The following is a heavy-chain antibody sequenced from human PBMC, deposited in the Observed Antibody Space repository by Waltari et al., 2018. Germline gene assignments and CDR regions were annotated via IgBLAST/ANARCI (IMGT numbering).Heavy chain of an antibody. CDR3: ARLSYHIVTGYGWFDP. CDR2: ISYSGST. Sequence: QLPLQSSGPGLVRPSETLSLTCTVSGVSIRAASYSWGWIRQPPGKGLEWIGIISYSGSTYYNPSLKSRVTISVDTSKNQFSLKLSSVTAADTAVYYCARLSYHIVTGYGWFDPWGLGTLVTVSS. D-gene: IGHD3-9*01. CDR1: GVSIRAASYS. V-gene: IGHV4-39*01. J-gene: IGHJ5*02.